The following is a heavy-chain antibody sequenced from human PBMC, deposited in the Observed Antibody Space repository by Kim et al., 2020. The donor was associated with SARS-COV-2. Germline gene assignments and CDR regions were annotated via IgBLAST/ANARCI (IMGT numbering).Heavy chain of an antibody. V-gene: IGHV3-11*06. Sequence: KGRLTITRETAQNSLYLQLNSLRAEDPAVYYCARVGGKPLGFAFDIWGQGTMVTVSS. D-gene: IGHD3-16*01. J-gene: IGHJ3*02. CDR3: ARVGGKPLGFAFDI.